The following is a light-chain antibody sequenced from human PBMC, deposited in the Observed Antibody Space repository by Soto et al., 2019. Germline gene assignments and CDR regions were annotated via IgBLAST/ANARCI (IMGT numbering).Light chain of an antibody. CDR1: SSNIGAGYD. Sequence: QSVLTQPPSVSGAPGQRVTISCTGSSSNIGAGYDVHWYQQLPGTAPKLLIYGNNNRPSGVPDRFSGSQSGTSASLAITGLQAEDEAAYYCLSYDSSLSSYVFGTGTKLTVL. CDR2: GNN. V-gene: IGLV1-40*01. J-gene: IGLJ1*01. CDR3: LSYDSSLSSYV.